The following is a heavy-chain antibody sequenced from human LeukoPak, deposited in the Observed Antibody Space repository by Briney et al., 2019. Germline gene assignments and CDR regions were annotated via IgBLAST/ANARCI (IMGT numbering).Heavy chain of an antibody. V-gene: IGHV7-4-1*02. CDR2: INTNTGNP. D-gene: IGHD6-13*01. CDR3: AREASEYSSSWLPLDY. J-gene: IGHJ4*02. Sequence: ASVKVSCKASGYTFTIYAMNWVRQAPGQGLEWMGWINTNTGNPTYAQGFTGRFVFSLDTSVSTAYLQISSLKAEDTAVYYCAREASEYSSSWLPLDYWGQGTLVTVSS. CDR1: GYTFTIYA.